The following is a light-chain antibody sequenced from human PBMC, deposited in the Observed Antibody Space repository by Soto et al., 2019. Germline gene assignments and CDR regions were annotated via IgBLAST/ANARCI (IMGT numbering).Light chain of an antibody. J-gene: IGLJ2*01. CDR1: SSNIGAGYD. CDR3: QSYVSSLSVV. V-gene: IGLV1-40*01. CDR2: GNS. Sequence: QSVLTQPPSVAGAPGQRVTIACTASSSNIGAGYDVHWYQQLPGTAPKLLIYGNSNRPSGVPDRFSGSKSGTSASLAITGLQAEYEADYYCQSYVSSLSVVFGGGTKLTVL.